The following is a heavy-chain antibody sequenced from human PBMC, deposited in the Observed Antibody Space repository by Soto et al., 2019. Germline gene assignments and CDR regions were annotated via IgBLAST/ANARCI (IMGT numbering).Heavy chain of an antibody. CDR1: GGTFSNYA. Sequence: QVQLVQSGAEVKKPGSSVKVSCKASGGTFSNYAITWVRQAPGQGLEWVGRIIPIFSTTNVAQKFQGRVTISAGESSTTAYMELSGLRSEDTAVYYCAKDGGSDGYFGNWLDPWGQGTLVTVSS. J-gene: IGHJ5*02. CDR3: AKDGGSDGYFGNWLDP. V-gene: IGHV1-69*15. CDR2: IIPIFSTT. D-gene: IGHD2-15*01.